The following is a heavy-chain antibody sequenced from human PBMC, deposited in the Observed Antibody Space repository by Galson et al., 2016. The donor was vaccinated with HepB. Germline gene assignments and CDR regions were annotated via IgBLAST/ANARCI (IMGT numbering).Heavy chain of an antibody. CDR2: IYSNGDT. CDR1: EFSVYNNY. D-gene: IGHD2-8*01. Sequence: SLRLSCAVSEFSVYNNYMRWVRQAPGKGPEWVSLIYSNGDTRYADSVKGRFTISRDRSKNTLYLEMSDLRVDDTVVYYCATMGPRTYWGQGTLVTVST. CDR3: ATMGPRTY. V-gene: IGHV3-53*01. J-gene: IGHJ4*02.